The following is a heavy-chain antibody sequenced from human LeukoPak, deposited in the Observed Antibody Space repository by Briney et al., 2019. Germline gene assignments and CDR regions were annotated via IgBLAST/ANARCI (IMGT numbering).Heavy chain of an antibody. J-gene: IGHJ3*02. D-gene: IGHD2-15*01. V-gene: IGHV4-61*01. CDR2: IYYSGST. CDR3: ARHIPDLIDPLRYCSGGSCYLGDI. CDR1: GGSISSGSYY. Sequence: SETLSLTCTVSGGSISSGSYYWSWIRQPPGKGLEWIGYIYYSGSTNYNPSLKSRVTISVDTSKNQFSLKLSSVTAADTAVYYCARHIPDLIDPLRYCSGGSCYLGDIWGQGTMVTVSS.